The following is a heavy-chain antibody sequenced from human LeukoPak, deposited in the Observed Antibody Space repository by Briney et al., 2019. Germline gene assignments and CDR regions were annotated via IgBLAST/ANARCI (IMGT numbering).Heavy chain of an antibody. CDR2: FDPEDGET. J-gene: IGHJ6*04. V-gene: IGHV1-24*01. CDR3: AIAHKGFLSPMRYGRDV. D-gene: IGHD3-3*02. Sequence: ASVKVSCKVSGYTLTELSMHWVRQAPGKGLEWMGGFDPEDGETIYAQKFQGRVTMTEDTSTDTAYMELSSLRSEDTAVYYCAIAHKGFLSPMRYGRDVWGKGTTVTVSS. CDR1: GYTLTELS.